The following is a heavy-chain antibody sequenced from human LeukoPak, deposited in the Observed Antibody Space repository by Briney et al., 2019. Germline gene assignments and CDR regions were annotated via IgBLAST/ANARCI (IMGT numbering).Heavy chain of an antibody. CDR2: MNIDGSEK. V-gene: IGHV3-7*01. D-gene: IGHD1-26*01. Sequence: GGSLRLSCAASGFTFSSYWMGWVRQAPGKRLEWVANMNIDGSEKYYADSAKGRFTISRGNARNSVYLQMNSLRVEDTAVYYCARDPVEWELLLDYWGQGTLVTVSS. CDR3: ARDPVEWELLLDY. J-gene: IGHJ4*02. CDR1: GFTFSSYW.